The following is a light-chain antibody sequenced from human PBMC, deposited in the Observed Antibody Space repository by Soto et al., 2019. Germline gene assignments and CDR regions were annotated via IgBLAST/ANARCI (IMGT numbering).Light chain of an antibody. CDR3: QSYDTRLSGPVV. J-gene: IGLJ2*01. CDR2: GNK. Sequence: QSALTQPPSVSGAPGQRVTISCTGSSSNIGAGYGVHWYQRLPGAAPKLLIYGNKNRPSGVPDRFSGSKSGTSASLVITDLQTEDEADYYCQSYDTRLSGPVVFGGGTQLTVL. CDR1: SSNIGAGYG. V-gene: IGLV1-40*01.